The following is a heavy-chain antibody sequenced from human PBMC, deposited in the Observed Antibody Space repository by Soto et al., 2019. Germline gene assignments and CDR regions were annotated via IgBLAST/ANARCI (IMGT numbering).Heavy chain of an antibody. CDR1: GYTFTSYG. Sequence: ALVKVSCKASGYTFTSYGISWVRQAPGQGLEWMGWISAYNGNTNYAQKLQGRVTMTTDTSTSTAYMELRSLRFDDTAVYYCATEDNYYDSSGYYYWGQGTLVTVSS. V-gene: IGHV1-18*01. J-gene: IGHJ4*02. CDR2: ISAYNGNT. CDR3: ATEDNYYDSSGYYY. D-gene: IGHD3-22*01.